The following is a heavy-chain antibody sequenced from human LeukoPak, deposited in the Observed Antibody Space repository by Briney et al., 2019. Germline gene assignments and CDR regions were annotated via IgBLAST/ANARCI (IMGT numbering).Heavy chain of an antibody. CDR2: INHSGST. CDR1: GGSFSGYY. D-gene: IGHD2-15*01. J-gene: IGHJ6*03. V-gene: IGHV4-34*01. Sequence: SETLSLTCAVYGGSFSGYYWSWIRQPPGKGLEWIGEINHSGSTNYNPSLKSRVTISVDTSKNQFSLKLSSMTAADTAVYYCARGRSGYCSGGSCYSNYYYYYMDVWGKGTTVTVSS. CDR3: ARGRSGYCSGGSCYSNYYYYYMDV.